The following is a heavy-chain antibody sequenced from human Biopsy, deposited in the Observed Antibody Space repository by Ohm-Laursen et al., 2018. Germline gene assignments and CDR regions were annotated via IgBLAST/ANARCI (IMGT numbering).Heavy chain of an antibody. Sequence: LSCAASGFTFSDHYMEWVRQRPGKGLEWIGYIFNSANTYYNPSLKNLITISGDTSKNQFSLKLNSVTAADTAVYYCARGDYFDSNGYFWFDPWGQGTLVTVSS. D-gene: IGHD3-22*01. CDR2: IFNSANT. CDR3: ARGDYFDSNGYFWFDP. J-gene: IGHJ5*02. CDR1: GFTFSDHY. V-gene: IGHV4-31*01.